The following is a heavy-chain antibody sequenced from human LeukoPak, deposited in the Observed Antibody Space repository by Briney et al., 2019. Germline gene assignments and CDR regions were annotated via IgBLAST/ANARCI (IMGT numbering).Heavy chain of an antibody. J-gene: IGHJ4*02. CDR2: IDPSVSYT. CDR1: GYSFTSYW. CDR3: ARARGDHYSFDY. D-gene: IGHD3-10*01. Sequence: HGESLKISCKGYGYSFTSYWIIWVRQMPGKGLEWMGRIDPSVSYTNYSPSLQGHVTISADKSISAAYLQWSNLKASDTAMYYCARARGDHYSFDYWGQGTLVTVSS. V-gene: IGHV5-10-1*01.